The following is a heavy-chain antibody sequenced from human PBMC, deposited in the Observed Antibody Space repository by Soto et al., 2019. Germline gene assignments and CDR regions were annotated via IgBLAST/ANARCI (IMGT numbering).Heavy chain of an antibody. CDR3: AAHPGGGGY. D-gene: IGHD3-10*01. Sequence: EVQLVESGGGLIQPGGSLRLSCAVSGFTVSNNYMSWVRQAPGKGLEGVSVIYSGGYTAYGDSVKGRFTISRDNSKNPQFLKMKSPGPGDPAFYFRAAHPGGGGYWGQGTLVTVSS. J-gene: IGHJ4*02. CDR2: IYSGGYT. V-gene: IGHV3-53*01. CDR1: GFTVSNNY.